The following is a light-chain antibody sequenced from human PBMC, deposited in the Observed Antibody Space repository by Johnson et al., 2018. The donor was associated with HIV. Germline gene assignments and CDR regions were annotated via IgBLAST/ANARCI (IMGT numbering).Light chain of an antibody. CDR2: DNN. Sequence: QSVLTQPPSVSAAPGQKVTISCSGSSSNIGNNYVSWYQQLPGTVPKLLIYDNNKGPSGIPDRFSGSKSGTSATLGITGLQTGDEADYYCGTWDSSLSAVFGTGTKVTGL. V-gene: IGLV1-51*01. J-gene: IGLJ1*01. CDR3: GTWDSSLSAV. CDR1: SSNIGNNY.